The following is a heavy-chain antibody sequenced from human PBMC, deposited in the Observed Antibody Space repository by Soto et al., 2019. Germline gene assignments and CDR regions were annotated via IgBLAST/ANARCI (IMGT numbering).Heavy chain of an antibody. J-gene: IGHJ6*02. CDR3: ARHRGLMVPIPVDGMDV. D-gene: IGHD2-8*01. V-gene: IGHV5-10-1*01. CDR2: IDPSDSYT. Sequence: PGESLKISCKGSGYSFTSYWISWVRQMTGKGLEWMGRIDPSDSYTNYSPSFQGHVTISADKSISTAYLQWSSLKASDTAMYYCARHRGLMVPIPVDGMDVWGQGTTVTVSS. CDR1: GYSFTSYW.